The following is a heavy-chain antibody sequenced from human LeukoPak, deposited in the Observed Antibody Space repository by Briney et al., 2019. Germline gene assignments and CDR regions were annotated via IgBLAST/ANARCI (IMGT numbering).Heavy chain of an antibody. CDR1: GYSFTTYW. V-gene: IGHV5-51*01. D-gene: IGHD2-15*01. J-gene: IGHJ6*04. CDR3: ARQQVAYYYYYGMDV. Sequence: GESLKISCKGSGYSFTTYWIAWVRQMPGKGLEWMGIIYPGDSDTRYSPSFQGQVTVSADKSISTAFLQWSSLKASDTAMYYCARQQVAYYYYYGMDVWGKGTTVTVSS. CDR2: IYPGDSDT.